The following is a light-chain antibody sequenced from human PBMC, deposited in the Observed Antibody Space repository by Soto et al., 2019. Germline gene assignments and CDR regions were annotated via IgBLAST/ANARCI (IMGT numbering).Light chain of an antibody. CDR1: SSGVGSYNL. CDR2: EVS. Sequence: QSALTQAASVSGSPGQSITISCTGTSSGVGSYNLVSWYQQHPGKAPKVMIYEVSKRPSGVSNRFSGSKSGNTASLTISGLQAEDEADYYCCSYAGSSTPLIFGTGTKLTVL. CDR3: CSYAGSSTPLI. V-gene: IGLV2-23*02. J-gene: IGLJ1*01.